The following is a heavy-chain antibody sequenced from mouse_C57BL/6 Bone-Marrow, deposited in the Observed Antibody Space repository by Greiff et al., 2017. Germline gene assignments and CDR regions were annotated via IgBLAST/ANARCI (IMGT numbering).Heavy chain of an antibody. CDR2: IHPNSGST. Sequence: VQLQQPGAELVKPGASVKLSCKASGYTFTSYWMHWVKQRPGQGLEWIGMIHPNSGSTNYNEKFKSKATLPVDKSSSTAYMQRSSLTSEDSAVYYCARGGSSLVAYWGQGTLVTVSA. D-gene: IGHD1-1*01. V-gene: IGHV1-64*01. CDR1: GYTFTSYW. CDR3: ARGGSSLVAY. J-gene: IGHJ3*01.